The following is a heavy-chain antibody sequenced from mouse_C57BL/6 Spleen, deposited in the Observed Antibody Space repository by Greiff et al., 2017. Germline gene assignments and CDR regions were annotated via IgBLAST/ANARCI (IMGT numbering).Heavy chain of an antibody. CDR1: GYAFSSSW. CDR2: IYPGDGDT. Sequence: QVQLKESGPELVKPGASVKISCKASGYAFSSSWMNWVKQRPGKGLEWIGRIYPGDGDTNYNGKFKGKATLTADKSSSTAYMQLSSLTSEDSAVYFCARGFITTVDWYFDVWGTGTTVTVSS. V-gene: IGHV1-82*01. CDR3: ARGFITTVDWYFDV. D-gene: IGHD1-1*01. J-gene: IGHJ1*03.